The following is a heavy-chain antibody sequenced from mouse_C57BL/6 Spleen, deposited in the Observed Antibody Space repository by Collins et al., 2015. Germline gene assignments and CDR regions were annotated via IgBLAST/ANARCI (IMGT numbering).Heavy chain of an antibody. CDR1: GYTFTSYW. CDR3: TTGDFDY. D-gene: IGHD1-1*01. J-gene: IGHJ2*01. CDR2: IDPSDSYT. V-gene: IGHV1-50*01. Sequence: QVQLQQPGAELVKPGASVKLSCKASGYTFTSYWMQWVEQRPGQGLEWIGEIDPSDSYTNNNQKFKGKATLTVDTSSSTAYMQLSSLTSEDSAVYYCTTGDFDYWGQGTTLTVSS.